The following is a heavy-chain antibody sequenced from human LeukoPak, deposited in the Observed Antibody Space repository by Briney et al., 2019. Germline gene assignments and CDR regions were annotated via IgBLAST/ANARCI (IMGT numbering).Heavy chain of an antibody. CDR3: ARHSEYAKHWFDP. CDR2: INPNRAGT. V-gene: IGHV1-2*02. Sequence: ASLTVSCKASGYTFSDYYMHWVRQAPGQGPEWMGWINPNRAGTKYAQKFQGRVTMTRDTSISTAYMELSRLTSDDTAVYYCARHSEYAKHWFDPWGQGTLV. D-gene: IGHD2-2*01. CDR1: GYTFSDYY. J-gene: IGHJ5*01.